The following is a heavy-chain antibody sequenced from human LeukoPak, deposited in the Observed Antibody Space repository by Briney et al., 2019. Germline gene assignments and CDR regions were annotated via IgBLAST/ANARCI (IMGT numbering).Heavy chain of an antibody. CDR1: GFTFSDYG. CDR2: ISGSGTYT. D-gene: IGHD4-17*01. J-gene: IGHJ4*02. V-gene: IGHV3-23*01. Sequence: VGSLRLSCAASGFTFSDYGLSWVRQAPGKGLEWVSTISGSGTYTYYADSVKGRFTISRDDSKRVLYLQVHSLRAEDRAVYFCXXXXXXXGDYVLFDYWGQGTRVTV. CDR3: XXXXXXXGDYVLFDY.